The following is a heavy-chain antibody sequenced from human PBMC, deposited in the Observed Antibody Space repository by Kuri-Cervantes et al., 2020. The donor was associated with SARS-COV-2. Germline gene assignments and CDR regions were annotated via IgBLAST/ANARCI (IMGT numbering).Heavy chain of an antibody. Sequence: ASVKVSCKAPETTFPNYDINWVRQAPGQGLEWMGWINPNSGGTNYAQKFQGRVTMTRDTSISTAYMELSRLRSDDTAVYYCAGDRVLGSGALDAFDIWGQGTMVTVSS. J-gene: IGHJ3*02. CDR3: AGDRVLGSGALDAFDI. CDR2: INPNSGGT. V-gene: IGHV1-2*02. CDR1: ETTFPNYD. D-gene: IGHD7-27*01.